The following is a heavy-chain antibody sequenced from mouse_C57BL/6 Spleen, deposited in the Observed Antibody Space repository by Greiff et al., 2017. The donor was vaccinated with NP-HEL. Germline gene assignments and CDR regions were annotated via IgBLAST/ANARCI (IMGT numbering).Heavy chain of an antibody. V-gene: IGHV1-80*01. CDR3: ARWTARGFAY. D-gene: IGHD3-2*01. J-gene: IGHJ3*01. CDR1: GYAFSSYW. CDR2: IYPGDGDT. Sequence: VKLQESGAELVKPGASVKISCKASGYAFSSYWMNWVKQRPGKGLEWIGQIYPGDGDTNYNGKFKGKATLTADKSSSTAYMQLSSLTSEDSAVYFCARWTARGFAYWGQGTLVTVSA.